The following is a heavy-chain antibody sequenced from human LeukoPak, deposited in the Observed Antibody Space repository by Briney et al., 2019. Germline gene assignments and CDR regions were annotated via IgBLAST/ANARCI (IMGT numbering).Heavy chain of an antibody. Sequence: ASVKVSCKASGGTFSSYTISWVRQAPGQGLEWMGCINPNSGGTNNAQKFQGRVTMTRYTSISTAYMELSRLRSDDTAVYYCARDAPTHGMDVWGQGTTVTVSS. CDR2: INPNSGGT. CDR3: ARDAPTHGMDV. CDR1: GGTFSSYT. J-gene: IGHJ6*02. V-gene: IGHV1-2*02. D-gene: IGHD4-17*01.